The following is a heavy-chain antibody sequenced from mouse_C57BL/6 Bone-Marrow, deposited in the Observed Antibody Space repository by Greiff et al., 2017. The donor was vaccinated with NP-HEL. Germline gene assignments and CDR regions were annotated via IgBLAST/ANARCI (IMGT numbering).Heavy chain of an antibody. D-gene: IGHD1-1*01. CDR1: GFTFSSYA. CDR3: ARDPHYYGSSYWYFDV. V-gene: IGHV5-4*01. J-gene: IGHJ1*03. Sequence: EVQRVESGGGLVKPGGSLKLSCAASGFTFSSYAMSWVRQTPEKRLEWVATISDGGSYTYYPDNVKGRFTISRDNAKNNLYLQMSHLKSEDTAMYYCARDPHYYGSSYWYFDVWGTGTTVTVSS. CDR2: ISDGGSYT.